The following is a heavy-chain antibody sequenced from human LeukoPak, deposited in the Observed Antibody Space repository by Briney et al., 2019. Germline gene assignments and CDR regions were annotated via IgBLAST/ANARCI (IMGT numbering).Heavy chain of an antibody. J-gene: IGHJ5*02. CDR1: GGSISSYY. CDR2: IYTSGST. D-gene: IGHD3-10*01. CDR3: ARTPYGSGTSMGFDP. Sequence: SETLSLTCTVSGGSISSYYWSWIRQPAGKGLEWIGRIYTSGSTTYNPSLKSRVTISVDTSKNQFSLRLTSVTAADTAVYYCARTPYGSGTSMGFDPWGQGTLVTVSS. V-gene: IGHV4-4*07.